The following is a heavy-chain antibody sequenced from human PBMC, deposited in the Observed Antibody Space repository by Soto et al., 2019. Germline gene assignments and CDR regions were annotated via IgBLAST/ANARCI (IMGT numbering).Heavy chain of an antibody. CDR2: IIPILGIA. J-gene: IGHJ6*02. V-gene: IGHV1-69*02. Sequence: VKVSCKASGGTFSSYTISWVRQAPGQGLEWMGRIIPILGIANYAQKFQGRVTITADKSTSTAYMELSSLRSDDTAVYYCARNCISTSCPYYYYGMDVWGQGTTVTVSS. D-gene: IGHD2-2*01. CDR3: ARNCISTSCPYYYYGMDV. CDR1: GGTFSSYT.